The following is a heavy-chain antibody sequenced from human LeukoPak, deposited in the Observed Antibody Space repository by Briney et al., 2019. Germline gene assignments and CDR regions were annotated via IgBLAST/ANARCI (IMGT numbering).Heavy chain of an antibody. D-gene: IGHD5-18*01. V-gene: IGHV3-33*01. Sequence: GGSLRLSCAASGFTFSSYGMHWVRQAPGKGLEWVAVIWYDGSNKYYADSVKGRFTISRDSSKNTLYLQMNSLRAEDTAVYYCARDSRGYSYSYFDYWGQGTLVTVSS. CDR3: ARDSRGYSYSYFDY. J-gene: IGHJ4*02. CDR2: IWYDGSNK. CDR1: GFTFSSYG.